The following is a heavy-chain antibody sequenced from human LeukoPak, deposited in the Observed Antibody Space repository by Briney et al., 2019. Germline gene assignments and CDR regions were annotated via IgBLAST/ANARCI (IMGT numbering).Heavy chain of an antibody. CDR1: GFTFNTYA. Sequence: PGGSLRLSCSASGFTFNTYAMHWVRQAPGKGLEWVSFIRSSSSDIYYADSVKGRFTISRDNAKNSLYLQMDSLRAEDTAVYYCARVRSGSLDYWGQGTLVTVSS. D-gene: IGHD1-26*01. CDR3: ARVRSGSLDY. J-gene: IGHJ4*02. V-gene: IGHV3-21*01. CDR2: IRSSSSDI.